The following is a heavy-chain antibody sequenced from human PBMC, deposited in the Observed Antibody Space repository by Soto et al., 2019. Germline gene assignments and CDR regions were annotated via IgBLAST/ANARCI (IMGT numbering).Heavy chain of an antibody. Sequence: SETLSLTCSFSVGSITSTIDYCGWIRQSPWKGLEWIGNIYYDGSTFYNPSLKSRVTISVDTSKRQFSLRVSYVTAADTAVYYCARRGSPSRRNWFDSWGHGTLVTVSS. D-gene: IGHD3-16*01. CDR2: IYYDGST. CDR3: ARRGSPSRRNWFDS. V-gene: IGHV4-39*01. J-gene: IGHJ5*01. CDR1: VGSITSTIDY.